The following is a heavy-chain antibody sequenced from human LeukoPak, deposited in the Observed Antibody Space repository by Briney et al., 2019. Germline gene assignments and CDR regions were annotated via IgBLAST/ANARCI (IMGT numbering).Heavy chain of an antibody. J-gene: IGHJ4*02. V-gene: IGHV3-48*01. Sequence: GGSLRPSCAASGFTFSSYSMNWVRQAPGKGLEWVSYISSSSSTIYYADSVKGRFTISRDNAKNSLYLQMNSLRADDTAVYFCARRNAMSDWGQGTLVTVSS. CDR2: ISSSSSTI. CDR3: ARRNAMSD. D-gene: IGHD2-2*01. CDR1: GFTFSSYS.